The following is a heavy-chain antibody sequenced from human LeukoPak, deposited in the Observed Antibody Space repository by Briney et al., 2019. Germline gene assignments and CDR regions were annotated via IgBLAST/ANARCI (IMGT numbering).Heavy chain of an antibody. D-gene: IGHD6-13*01. V-gene: IGHV3-74*01. Sequence: GGSLRLSCAASGFTFSNYWMHWVRQAPGKGLVWVSVISSDGTTTAYADSVKGRFTISRDNAKNTLYLQMNSLRAEDTAVYYCARAYSSSWYSFDYWGQGTLVTVSS. CDR2: ISSDGTTT. CDR1: GFTFSNYW. J-gene: IGHJ4*02. CDR3: ARAYSSSWYSFDY.